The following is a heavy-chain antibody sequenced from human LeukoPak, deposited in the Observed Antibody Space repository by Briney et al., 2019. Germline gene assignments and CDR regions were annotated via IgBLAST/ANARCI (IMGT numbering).Heavy chain of an antibody. V-gene: IGHV3-7*01. CDR1: GFTFSSYW. CDR3: ARGRVPTVSCGMDV. Sequence: PGGSLRLSCAASGFTFSSYWMSWVRQAPGKGLEWVANIKQDGSEKYYVDSVKGRFTISRDNAKNSLYLQMNSLRAEDTAVYYCARGRVPTVSCGMDVWGQGTTVTVSS. D-gene: IGHD4-17*01. J-gene: IGHJ6*02. CDR2: IKQDGSEK.